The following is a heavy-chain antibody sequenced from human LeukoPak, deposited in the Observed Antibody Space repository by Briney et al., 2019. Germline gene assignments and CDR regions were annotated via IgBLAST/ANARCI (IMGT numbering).Heavy chain of an antibody. J-gene: IGHJ4*02. D-gene: IGHD4-23*01. Sequence: ASVKVSCKASGYTFTDYYTYWVRQAPGQGLEWMGWVNPDSGGTNYAQKFQGRVTMTRDTSISTAYMELSRLKYDDTAVYFCARDYGGNSPYFDYWGQGTLVTVSS. CDR3: ARDYGGNSPYFDY. CDR2: VNPDSGGT. V-gene: IGHV1-2*02. CDR1: GYTFTDYY.